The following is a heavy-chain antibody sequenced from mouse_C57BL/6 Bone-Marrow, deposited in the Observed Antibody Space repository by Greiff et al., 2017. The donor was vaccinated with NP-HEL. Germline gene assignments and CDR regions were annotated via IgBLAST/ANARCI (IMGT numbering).Heavy chain of an antibody. V-gene: IGHV1-63*01. J-gene: IGHJ2*01. CDR3: ARRVGDYFDY. D-gene: IGHD1-1*01. Sequence: QVQLQQSGAELVRPGTSVKMSCKASGYTFTNYWIGWAKQRPGHGLEWIGDIYPGGGYTYYNEKFKGKATLTADKSSSTAYMQFSSLTSEDSAIYYCARRVGDYFDYWGLGTTLTVSS. CDR2: IYPGGGYT. CDR1: GYTFTNYW.